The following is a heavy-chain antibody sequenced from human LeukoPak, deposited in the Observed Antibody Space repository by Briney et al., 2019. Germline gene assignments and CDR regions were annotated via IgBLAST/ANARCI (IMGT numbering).Heavy chain of an antibody. CDR3: ARERTDCSSTSCYWGSFDY. V-gene: IGHV1-24*01. CDR2: FDPEDGET. D-gene: IGHD2-2*01. J-gene: IGHJ4*02. CDR1: GYTLTELS. Sequence: GASVKVSCKVSGYTLTELSMHWVRQAPGKGLEWMGGFDPEDGETIYAQKFQGRVTMTEDTSTDTAYMELSSLRSEDTAVYYCARERTDCSSTSCYWGSFDYWGQGTLVTVSS.